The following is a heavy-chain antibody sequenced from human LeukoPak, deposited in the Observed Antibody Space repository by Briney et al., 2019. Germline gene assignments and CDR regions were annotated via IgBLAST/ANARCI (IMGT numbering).Heavy chain of an antibody. CDR1: GFTFSSYA. D-gene: IGHD6-6*01. CDR3: ARDGHSSSSGLGY. CDR2: ISSSSSYI. J-gene: IGHJ4*02. V-gene: IGHV3-21*01. Sequence: PGGSLRLSCAASGFTFSSYAMSWVRQAPGKGLEWVSSISSSSSYIYYADSVKGRFTISRDNAKNSLYLQMNSLRAEDTAVYYCARDGHSSSSGLGYWGQGTLVTVSS.